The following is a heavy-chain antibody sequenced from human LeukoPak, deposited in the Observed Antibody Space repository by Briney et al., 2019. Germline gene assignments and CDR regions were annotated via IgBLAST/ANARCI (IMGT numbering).Heavy chain of an antibody. CDR1: GFAFSEYY. D-gene: IGHD1-14*01. V-gene: IGHV3-11*04. CDR3: ARGPGSRKCLQY. J-gene: IGHJ1*01. Sequence: GGSLRLSCAASGFAFSEYYMSWIRQAPGKGLEWVAKISSSGSTIYYADSVKGRFTISRDNAKNSLYPQMNILRAEDTAVYYCARGPGSRKCLQYWGQGTLVTVSS. CDR2: ISSSGSTI.